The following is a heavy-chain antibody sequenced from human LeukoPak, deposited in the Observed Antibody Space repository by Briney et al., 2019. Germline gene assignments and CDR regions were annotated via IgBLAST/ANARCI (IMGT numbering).Heavy chain of an antibody. Sequence: TASETLSLTCTVSGVYITNGLYFWNWIRQPAGKGLEWIGYIYYSGSTNYNPSLKSRVTISVDTSKNQFSLKLSSVTAADTAVYYCARGSRGGSSWYYFDYWGQGTLVTVSS. CDR3: ARGSRGGSSWYYFDY. D-gene: IGHD6-13*01. V-gene: IGHV4-61*10. CDR1: GVYITNGLYF. CDR2: IYYSGST. J-gene: IGHJ4*02.